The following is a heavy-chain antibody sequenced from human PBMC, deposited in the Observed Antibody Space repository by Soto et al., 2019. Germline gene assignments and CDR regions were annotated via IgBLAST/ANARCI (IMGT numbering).Heavy chain of an antibody. CDR1: GYTFTSYA. CDR3: EREMVVVAATSDY. Sequence: QVQLVQSGAEVKKPGASVKVSCKASGYTFTSYAMHWLRQAPGQRLEWMGWINAGNGNTKYSQKFQGRVTITRDTSASTAYMELSSLRSEDTAVYYCEREMVVVAATSDYWGQGTLVTVSS. J-gene: IGHJ4*02. D-gene: IGHD2-15*01. V-gene: IGHV1-3*01. CDR2: INAGNGNT.